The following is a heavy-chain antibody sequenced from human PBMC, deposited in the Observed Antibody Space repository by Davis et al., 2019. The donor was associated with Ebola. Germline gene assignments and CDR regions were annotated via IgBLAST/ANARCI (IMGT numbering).Heavy chain of an antibody. CDR1: GFTFSSYE. D-gene: IGHD6-19*01. CDR3: ARIGYSSTCDAFDI. Sequence: GESLKISCAASGFTFSSYEMNWVRQAPGKGLEWVSYISSSGSTIYYADSVKGRFTISRDNAKNSLYLQMNSLRAEDTAVYYCARIGYSSTCDAFDIWGQGTMVTVSS. V-gene: IGHV3-48*03. J-gene: IGHJ3*02. CDR2: ISSSGSTI.